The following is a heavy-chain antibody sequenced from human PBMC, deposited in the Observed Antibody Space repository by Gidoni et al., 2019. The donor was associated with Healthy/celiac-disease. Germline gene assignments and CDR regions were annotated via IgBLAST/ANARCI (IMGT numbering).Heavy chain of an antibody. Sequence: QLQLQESGPGLVKPSETLSLTCTVPGGPISSSSYYWGWIRQPPGKGLEWIGSIYYSGSTYYNPSLKSRVTISVDTSRNQFSLKLSSVTAADTAVYYCASAGYGGNNRDWFDPWGQGTLVTVSS. J-gene: IGHJ5*02. CDR2: IYYSGST. V-gene: IGHV4-39*01. D-gene: IGHD4-17*01. CDR3: ASAGYGGNNRDWFDP. CDR1: GGPISSSSYY.